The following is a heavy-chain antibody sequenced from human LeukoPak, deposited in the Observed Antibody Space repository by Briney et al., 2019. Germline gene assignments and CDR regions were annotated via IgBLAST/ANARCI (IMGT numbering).Heavy chain of an antibody. J-gene: IGHJ3*02. D-gene: IGHD3-10*01. V-gene: IGHV3-23*01. CDR1: GFTFSSYA. CDR3: AKDRLWFGELADAFDI. CDR2: ISGSGGST. Sequence: GSLRLSCAASGFTFSSYAMSWVRQAPVKGLEWVSAISGSGGSTYYADSVKGRFTISRDNSKNTLYLQMNSLRAEDTAVYYCAKDRLWFGELADAFDIWGQGTMVTVSS.